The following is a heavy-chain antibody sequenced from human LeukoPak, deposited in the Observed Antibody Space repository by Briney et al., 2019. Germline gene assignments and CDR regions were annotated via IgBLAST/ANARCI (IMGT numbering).Heavy chain of an antibody. Sequence: PGGSLRLSCAASRFTFSSYEMNWVRQAPGKGLEWVSYISSSGSTIYYADSVKGRFTISRDNAKNSLYLQMNSLRAEDTAVYYCASAHCSGGSCYSDYWGQGTLVTVSS. CDR3: ASAHCSGGSCYSDY. CDR2: ISSSGSTI. D-gene: IGHD2-15*01. V-gene: IGHV3-48*03. CDR1: RFTFSSYE. J-gene: IGHJ4*02.